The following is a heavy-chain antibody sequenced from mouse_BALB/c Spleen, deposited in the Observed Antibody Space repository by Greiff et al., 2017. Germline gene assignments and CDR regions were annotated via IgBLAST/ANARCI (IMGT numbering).Heavy chain of an antibody. CDR2: ISSGGSYT. CDR3: ARDRVRRTFAY. Sequence: EVMLVESGGGLVKPGGSLKLSCAASGFTFSSYAMSWVRQSPEKRLEWVAEISSGGSYTYYPDTVTGRFTISRDNAKNTLYLEMSSLRSEDTAMYYCARDRVRRTFAYWGQGTLVTVSA. D-gene: IGHD3-3*01. CDR1: GFTFSSYA. J-gene: IGHJ3*01. V-gene: IGHV5-9-4*01.